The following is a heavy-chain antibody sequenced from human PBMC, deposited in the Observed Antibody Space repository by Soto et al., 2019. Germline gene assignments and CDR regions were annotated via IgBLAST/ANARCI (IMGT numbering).Heavy chain of an antibody. V-gene: IGHV3-30-3*01. D-gene: IGHD6-19*01. CDR2: ISYDGSNK. J-gene: IGHJ4*02. CDR1: GFTFSSYA. CDR3: ARDGRSSGWYLDY. Sequence: ESGGGVVQPGRSLRLSCAASGFTFSSYAMHWVRQAPGKGLEWVAVISYDGSNKYYADSVKGRFTISRDNSKNTLYLQMNSLRAEDTAVYYCARDGRSSGWYLDYWGQGTLVTVSS.